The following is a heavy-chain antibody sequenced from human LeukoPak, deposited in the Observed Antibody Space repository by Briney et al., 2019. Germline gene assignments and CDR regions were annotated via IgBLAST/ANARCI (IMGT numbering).Heavy chain of an antibody. CDR2: INQNEVVK. CDR1: GFMFGDYW. D-gene: IGHD2-15*01. V-gene: IGHV3-7*03. Sequence: GGSLRLSCVASGFMFGDYWMRWVRQAPGKGLEWVASINQNEVVKYYVDSVKGRFTISRDNAKASLFLQMNSLRIDDTAMYYCTRTVNAASDFWGQGTLVTVSS. J-gene: IGHJ4*02. CDR3: TRTVNAASDF.